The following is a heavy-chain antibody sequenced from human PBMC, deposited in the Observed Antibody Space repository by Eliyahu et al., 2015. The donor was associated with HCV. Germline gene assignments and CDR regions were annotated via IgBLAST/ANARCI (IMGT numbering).Heavy chain of an antibody. CDR1: GFSLSTSGVG. CDR2: IYWNDDK. V-gene: IGHV2-5*01. CDR3: AHRRVTPQLWFGESWPSYYFDY. D-gene: IGHD3-10*01. J-gene: IGHJ4*02. Sequence: QITLKESGPTLVKPTQTLTLTCTFSGFSLSTSGVGVGWIRQPPGKALEWLALIYWNDDKRYSPSLKSRLTITKDTSKNQVVLTMTNMDPVDTATYYCAHRRVTPQLWFGESWPSYYFDYWGQGTLVTVSS.